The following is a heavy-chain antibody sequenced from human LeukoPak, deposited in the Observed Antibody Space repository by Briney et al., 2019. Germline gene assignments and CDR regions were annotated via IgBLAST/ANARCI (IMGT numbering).Heavy chain of an antibody. J-gene: IGHJ6*02. CDR3: ARVGYCSSTSCFYYYYYGMDV. D-gene: IGHD2-2*01. CDR2: MNPNSGNT. Sequence: ASVKVSCKASGYTFTSYDINWVRQATGQGLEWMGWMNPNSGNTGYAQKFQGRVTMTRNTSISTAYMELSSLRAEDTAVYYCARVGYCSSTSCFYYYYYGMDVWGQGTTVTVSS. CDR1: GYTFTSYD. V-gene: IGHV1-8*01.